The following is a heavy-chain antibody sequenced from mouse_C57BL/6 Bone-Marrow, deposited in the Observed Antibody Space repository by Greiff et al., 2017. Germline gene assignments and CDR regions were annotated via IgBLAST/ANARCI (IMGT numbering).Heavy chain of an antibody. V-gene: IGHV1-76*01. J-gene: IGHJ4*01. CDR3: ARRYYDYDDAMDY. D-gene: IGHD2-4*01. CDR1: GYTFTDYY. Sequence: QVQLQQSGAELVRPGASVKLSCKASGYTFTDYYINWVKQRPGQGLEWIAAIYPGSGNTNYNEKFKGKATLTAETSSSTAYMQLSSLTSEDSAVYFCARRYYDYDDAMDYWGQGTSVTVSS. CDR2: IYPGSGNT.